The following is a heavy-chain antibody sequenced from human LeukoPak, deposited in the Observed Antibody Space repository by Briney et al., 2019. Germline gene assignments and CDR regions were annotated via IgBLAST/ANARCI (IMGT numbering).Heavy chain of an antibody. V-gene: IGHV1-24*01. CDR3: ATGGSREWELSH. D-gene: IGHD1-26*01. Sequence: ASVKVSCKVSGYTLTELSMHWVRQAPGKGLEWMGGFDPEDGETIYAQKFQGRVTMTEDTSTDTAYMELSSLRSEDTAVYYCATGGSREWELSHWGQGTLVTVSS. CDR2: FDPEDGET. CDR1: GYTLTELS. J-gene: IGHJ4*02.